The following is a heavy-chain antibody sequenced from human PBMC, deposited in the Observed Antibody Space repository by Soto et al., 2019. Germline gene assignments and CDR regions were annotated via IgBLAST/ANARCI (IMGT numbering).Heavy chain of an antibody. CDR3: VKPPAYYIDSYAYYPV. CDR1: VFTFSNYA. Sequence: GGSLRLSCSASVFTFSNYALHWVRQAPGKGLEYVSSIGTNGDSTFYAESVKGRFTISRDNSKNTLYLQMRNLGPEDTAVYYCVKPPAYYIDSYAYYPVWGQGTLVTVSS. CDR2: IGTNGDST. J-gene: IGHJ4*02. V-gene: IGHV3-64D*06. D-gene: IGHD3-22*01.